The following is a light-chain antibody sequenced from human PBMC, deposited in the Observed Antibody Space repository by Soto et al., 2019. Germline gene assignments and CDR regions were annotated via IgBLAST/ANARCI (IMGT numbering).Light chain of an antibody. CDR2: EVS. CDR3: SSYTSSSTLEGV. J-gene: IGLJ3*02. Sequence: QSALTQPASVSGSPGQSITISCTGTSSDVGGYNYVSWYQQHPGKAPKLMIYEVSNRPSGVSNRFSGSKSGNTASLTISGLQAEYEADYYCSSYTSSSTLEGVFGGRTKLTVL. CDR1: SSDVGGYNY. V-gene: IGLV2-14*01.